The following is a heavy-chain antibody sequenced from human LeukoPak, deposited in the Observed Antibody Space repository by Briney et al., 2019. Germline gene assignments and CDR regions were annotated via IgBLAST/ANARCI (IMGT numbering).Heavy chain of an antibody. CDR3: ARTGRLLWFRELSGYFDY. V-gene: IGHV4-34*01. CDR2: INHSGST. J-gene: IGHJ4*02. Sequence: PSETLSLTCAVYGGSFSGYYWSWIRQPPGKGLEWIGEINHSGSTNYNPSLKSRVTISVDTSKNQFSLELSSVTAADTAVYYCARTGRLLWFRELSGYFDYWGQGTLVTVSS. CDR1: GGSFSGYY. D-gene: IGHD3-10*01.